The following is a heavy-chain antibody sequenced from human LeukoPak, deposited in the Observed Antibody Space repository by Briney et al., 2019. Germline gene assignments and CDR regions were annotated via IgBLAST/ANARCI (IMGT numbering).Heavy chain of an antibody. CDR2: IYYSGST. V-gene: IGHV4-59*12. CDR1: GGSISSYY. D-gene: IGHD3-9*01. Sequence: SETLSLTCTVSGGSISSYYWSWIRQPPGKGLEWIGYIYYSGSTNYNPSLKSRVTISVDRSKNQFSLKLSSVTAADTAVYYCASTYYDILTGPRGLDYWGQGTLVTVSS. J-gene: IGHJ4*02. CDR3: ASTYYDILTGPRGLDY.